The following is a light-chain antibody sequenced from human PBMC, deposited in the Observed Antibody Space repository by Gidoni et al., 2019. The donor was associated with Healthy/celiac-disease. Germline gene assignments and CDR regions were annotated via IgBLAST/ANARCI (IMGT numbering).Light chain of an antibody. V-gene: IGKV4-1*01. J-gene: IGKJ4*01. Sequence: DIVMTQYPDSLAVSLGERATINRKSSKSILYSSNNKSYLAWYQQKPGQPPKLLIYWASTRESGVPDRFSGSGSGTDFTLTISSLQAEDVAVYYCQQYYSTPLTFGGGTKVEIK. CDR3: QQYYSTPLT. CDR1: KSILYSSNNKSY. CDR2: WAS.